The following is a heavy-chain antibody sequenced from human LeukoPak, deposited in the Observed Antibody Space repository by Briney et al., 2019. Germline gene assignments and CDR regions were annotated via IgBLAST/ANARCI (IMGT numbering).Heavy chain of an antibody. CDR3: AREYSYGPYYFDY. J-gene: IGHJ4*02. Sequence: GGSLRLSCAASGFTFSSYWMSWVRQAPGKGLEWVANIKQGGSEKYYVDSVKGRFTISRDNAKNSLYLQMNSLRAEDTAVYYCAREYSYGPYYFDYWGQGTLVTVSS. D-gene: IGHD5-18*01. V-gene: IGHV3-7*01. CDR2: IKQGGSEK. CDR1: GFTFSSYW.